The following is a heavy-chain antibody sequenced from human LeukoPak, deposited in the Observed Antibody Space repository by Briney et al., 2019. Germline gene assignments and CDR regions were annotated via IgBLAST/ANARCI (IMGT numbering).Heavy chain of an antibody. Sequence: PGGSLRLSCAASGVTFSSYSMNWVRQAPGKGLEWVSSISSSSSYIYHADSVKGRFTISRDNAKNSLYLQMNSLRAEDTAVYYCARDAPNPDYWGQGTLVTVSS. V-gene: IGHV3-21*01. CDR3: ARDAPNPDY. CDR2: ISSSSSYI. CDR1: GVTFSSYS. J-gene: IGHJ4*02.